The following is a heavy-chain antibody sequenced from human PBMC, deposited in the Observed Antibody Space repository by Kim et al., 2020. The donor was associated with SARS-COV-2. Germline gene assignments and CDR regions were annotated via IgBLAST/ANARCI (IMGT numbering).Heavy chain of an antibody. CDR1: GFSFSVYG. CDR2: IDGSRGTGI. CDR3: TKWDWGTDDVGLFY. J-gene: IGHJ4*01. V-gene: IGHV3-23*05. Sequence: GGSLRLSCAASGFSFSVYGMHWVRQAPGKGLEWVSGIDGSRGTGIFYADSVRGRFTISRDNSQNTLYLQMNSLRDEDTAVYYCTKWDWGTDDVGLFYWG. D-gene: IGHD7-27*01.